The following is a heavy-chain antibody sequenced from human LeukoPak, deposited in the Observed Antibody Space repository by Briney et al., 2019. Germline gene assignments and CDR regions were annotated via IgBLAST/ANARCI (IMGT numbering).Heavy chain of an antibody. J-gene: IGHJ4*02. CDR3: ARDLAGSGSYIDY. D-gene: IGHD3-10*01. CDR1: GFTFSAYS. Sequence: SGGSLRLSCVASGFTFSAYSMNWVRQAPGKGLEWVSSISSSSSYIFYADSVKGRFTISRDNAKNSLYLQMNSLRAEDTAVYSCARDLAGSGSYIDYWGQGTLVTVSS. V-gene: IGHV3-21*01. CDR2: ISSSSSYI.